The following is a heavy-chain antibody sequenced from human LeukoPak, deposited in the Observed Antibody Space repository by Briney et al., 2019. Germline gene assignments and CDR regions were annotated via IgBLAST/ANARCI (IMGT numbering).Heavy chain of an antibody. V-gene: IGHV4-39*01. D-gene: IGHD6-19*01. Sequence: SETLSLTCTVSGGSISSSSYYWGWIRQPPGQGLEWIGSIYYSGSTYYNPSLKSRVTISVDTSKNQFSLKLSSVTAADTAVYYCARQEREWHIAVAPFDYWGQGTLVTVSS. J-gene: IGHJ4*02. CDR1: GGSISSSSYY. CDR3: ARQEREWHIAVAPFDY. CDR2: IYYSGST.